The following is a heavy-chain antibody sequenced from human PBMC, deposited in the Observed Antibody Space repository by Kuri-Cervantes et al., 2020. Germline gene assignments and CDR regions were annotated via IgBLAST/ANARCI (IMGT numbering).Heavy chain of an antibody. CDR1: GXXXSDYY. V-gene: IGHV3-11*01. CDR2: ISXXGSTX. Sequence: GGSLRLSCAXSGXXXSDYYRGWIRXXPGKGLEWVSXISXXGSTXXXAXSVKGRXTISRDNAKNSLYXXMNSLRAEDTAVYYCARDGGXRFLXWSQFXDYYMDVWGKGTTVTVSS. D-gene: IGHD3-3*01. CDR3: ARDGGXRFLXWSQFXDYYMDV. J-gene: IGHJ6*03.